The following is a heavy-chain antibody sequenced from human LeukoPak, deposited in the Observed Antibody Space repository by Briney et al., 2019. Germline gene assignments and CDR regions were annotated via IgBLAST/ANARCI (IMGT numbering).Heavy chain of an antibody. J-gene: IGHJ5*02. CDR1: GGSISNYY. CDR2: IYYSGST. D-gene: IGHD5-24*01. Sequence: SETVSLICPVCGGSISNYYYWTWVWQPPGKGLEWIGYIYYSGSTYYNPSLKSRVNISVDTSKNQFSLKLSSVTAADTAVYYCARDSGDWFDPWGQGTLVTVSS. CDR3: ARDSGDWFDP. V-gene: IGHV4-59*06.